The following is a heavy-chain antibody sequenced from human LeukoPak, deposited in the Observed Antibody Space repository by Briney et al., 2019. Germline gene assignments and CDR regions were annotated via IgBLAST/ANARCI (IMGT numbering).Heavy chain of an antibody. J-gene: IGHJ4*02. V-gene: IGHV4-59*08. CDR1: GXSISSYY. CDR3: ARRGSSGWYYFDY. Sequence: SETLSLTCTVSGXSISSYYGSWIRQPPGKGLEWIGYIYYTGSTNYNPSLKSGVTISVDTSKNKFSLRLSSVTAADTAVYYCARRGSSGWYYFDYWGQGTLVTVSS. CDR2: IYYTGST. D-gene: IGHD6-19*01.